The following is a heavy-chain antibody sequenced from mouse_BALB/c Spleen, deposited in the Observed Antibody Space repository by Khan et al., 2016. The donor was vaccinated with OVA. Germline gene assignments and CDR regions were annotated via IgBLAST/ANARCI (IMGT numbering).Heavy chain of an antibody. D-gene: IGHD1-2*01. Sequence: QVQLKQSGAELARPGASVKLSCKASGYTFTDYYINWVKQRTGQGLEWIGEISPGSGDTYYNERYKGKATLTADKSSSTAYMQLSSLTSEASAVYFCARRNYFGYTFAYGCQGTLVTVSA. CDR1: GYTFTDYY. J-gene: IGHJ3*01. CDR3: ARRNYFGYTFAY. V-gene: IGHV1-77*01. CDR2: ISPGSGDT.